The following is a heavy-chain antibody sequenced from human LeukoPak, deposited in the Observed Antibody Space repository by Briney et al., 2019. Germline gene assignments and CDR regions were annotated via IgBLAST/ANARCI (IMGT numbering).Heavy chain of an antibody. CDR3: ARHGLPSYYDFWSAPYYYYYMDV. V-gene: IGHV5-51*01. CDR2: NYPGDSDT. J-gene: IGHJ6*03. Sequence: GESLKISCTGSGYSFTSYWTGWVRQMPWQGLDRMEINYPGDSDTTYSPSFQGQVTISADKSISTAYLQWSSLKASDTAMYYCARHGLPSYYDFWSAPYYYYYMDVWGKGTTVTVSS. CDR1: GYSFTSYW. D-gene: IGHD3-3*01.